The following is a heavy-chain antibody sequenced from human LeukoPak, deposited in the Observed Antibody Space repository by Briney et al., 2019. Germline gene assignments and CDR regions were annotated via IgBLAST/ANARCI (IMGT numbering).Heavy chain of an antibody. Sequence: SEILSLTCTVSGGSISSGDYYWSWIRQPPGKGLEWIVYIYYSGSTYYNPSLKSRVTISVDTSTNQFSLKLSSVTAADTAVYYCARVHDFNWFDPWGQGTLVTVSS. CDR2: IYYSGST. J-gene: IGHJ5*02. CDR3: ARVHDFNWFDP. D-gene: IGHD3-3*01. V-gene: IGHV4-30-4*08. CDR1: GGSISSGDYY.